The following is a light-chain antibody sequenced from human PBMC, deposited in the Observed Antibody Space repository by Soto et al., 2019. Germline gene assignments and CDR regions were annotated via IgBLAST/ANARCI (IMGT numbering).Light chain of an antibody. CDR2: LGS. Sequence: EIVMTQSPLSLTVTPGEPASISCKSSQSLQHNNGNTLLDSYMQKPVQSPQLLIYLGSRRAPGAPDRVSGSGSGTDFTLRISTVEADDAAIYYCMQALQTPRTFGQGTKLQV. CDR1: QSLQHNNGNTL. V-gene: IGKV2-28*01. CDR3: MQALQTPRT. J-gene: IGKJ1*01.